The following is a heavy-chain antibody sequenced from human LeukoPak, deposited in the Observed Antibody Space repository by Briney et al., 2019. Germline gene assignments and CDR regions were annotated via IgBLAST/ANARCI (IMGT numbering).Heavy chain of an antibody. CDR3: ARDSGDSTVGGAFDI. V-gene: IGHV1-69*05. CDR1: GGTFSSYA. CDR2: IIPIFGTA. J-gene: IGHJ3*02. D-gene: IGHD1-26*01. Sequence: SVKVSCKASGGTFSSYAISWVRQAPGQGLEWMGGIIPIFGTANYAQKFQGRVTITTDESTSTAYMELSSLRAEDTAVYYCARDSGDSTVGGAFDIWGQGTMVTVSS.